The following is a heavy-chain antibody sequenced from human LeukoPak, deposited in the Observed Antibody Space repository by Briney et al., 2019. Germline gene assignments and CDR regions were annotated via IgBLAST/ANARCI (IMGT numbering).Heavy chain of an antibody. CDR3: AKDFRSYYSPIDY. Sequence: GRSLRLSCAASGFTFSSYGMHWVRQAPRKGLEWVAVISYDGSSKYYADSVKGRFTISRDNSKNTLYLQMNSLRAEDTAVYYCAKDFRSYYSPIDYWGQGTLVTVSS. J-gene: IGHJ4*02. CDR2: ISYDGSSK. D-gene: IGHD3-10*01. CDR1: GFTFSSYG. V-gene: IGHV3-30*18.